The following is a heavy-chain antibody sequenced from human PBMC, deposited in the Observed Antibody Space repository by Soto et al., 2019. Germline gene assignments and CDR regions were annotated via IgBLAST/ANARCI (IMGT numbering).Heavy chain of an antibody. V-gene: IGHV3-33*01. CDR2: IWYDGSNK. D-gene: IGHD5-12*01. CDR1: GFTFSSYG. CDR3: ARGGIVATIKSDYFDY. Sequence: GGSLRLSCAASGFTFSSYGMHWVRQAPGKGLEWVAVIWYDGSNKYYADSVKGRFTISRDNSKNTLYLQMNSLRAEDTAVYYCARGGIVATIKSDYFDYWGQGTLVTVSS. J-gene: IGHJ4*02.